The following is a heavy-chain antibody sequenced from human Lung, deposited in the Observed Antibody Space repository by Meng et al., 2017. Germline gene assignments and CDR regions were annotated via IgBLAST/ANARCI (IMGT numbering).Heavy chain of an antibody. V-gene: IGHV4-34*01. Sequence: QVQLQQLGAGLLKPSETLSLTCVVSGGSFSDYYWSWIRQPPGKGLEWIGEINHSGSTNYNPSLESRATISVDTSQNNLSLKLSSVTAADSAAYYCARGPTTMAHDFDYWGQGTLVTVSS. D-gene: IGHD4-11*01. J-gene: IGHJ4*02. CDR1: GGSFSDYY. CDR2: INHSGST. CDR3: ARGPTTMAHDFDY.